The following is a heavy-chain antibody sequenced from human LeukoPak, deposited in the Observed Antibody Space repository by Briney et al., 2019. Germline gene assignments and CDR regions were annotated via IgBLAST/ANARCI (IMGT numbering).Heavy chain of an antibody. D-gene: IGHD4-17*01. CDR3: ARLRSAAFDI. J-gene: IGHJ3*02. CDR1: GFTFSGSD. CDR2: IGTAGDT. V-gene: IGHV3-13*01. Sequence: GGSLRLSCAASGFTFSGSDMHWVRQATGKGLEWVSAIGTAGDTYYPGSVKGRFTISRENAKNSLYLQMNSLRAGDTAVYYCARLRSAAFDIWGQGTMVTVSS.